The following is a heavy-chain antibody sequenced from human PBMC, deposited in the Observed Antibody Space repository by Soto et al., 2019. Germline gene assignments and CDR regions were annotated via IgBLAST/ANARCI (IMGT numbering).Heavy chain of an antibody. V-gene: IGHV1-18*01. J-gene: IGHJ6*03. CDR1: GYTFTSYG. CDR3: ARDAGITIFGVVTAPMDV. Sequence: QVQLVQSGAEVKKPGASVKVSCKASGYTFTSYGISWVRQAPAQGLEWMGWISAYNGNTNYAQKLQGRVTMTTDTSTSTAYMELRSLRSDDTAVYYCARDAGITIFGVVTAPMDVWGKGTTVTVSS. D-gene: IGHD3-3*01. CDR2: ISAYNGNT.